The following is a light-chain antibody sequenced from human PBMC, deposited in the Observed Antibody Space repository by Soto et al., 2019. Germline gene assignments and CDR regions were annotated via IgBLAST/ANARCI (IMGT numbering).Light chain of an antibody. V-gene: IGLV2-11*01. Sequence: QSALTQPRSVSGSPGQSVTISCTGTSGDVGGYNCVSWYQQHPGKAPQLIIFDVTQRPSGVPDRFSGSKSENTASLSISGLQAEDGADYYCCSHSATYTFVFGTGTKVTVL. CDR1: SGDVGGYNC. CDR2: DVT. CDR3: CSHSATYTFV. J-gene: IGLJ1*01.